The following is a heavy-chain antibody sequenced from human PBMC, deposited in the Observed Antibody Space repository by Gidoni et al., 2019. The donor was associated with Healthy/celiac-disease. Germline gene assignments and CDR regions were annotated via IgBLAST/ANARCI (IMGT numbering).Heavy chain of an antibody. CDR2: INPNSGGT. CDR1: GYTVTGYY. CDR3: ARAPLGYCSSTSCPSGRYFDY. D-gene: IGHD2-2*01. Sequence: QVQLVQSGAEVQKPGASVKLSCNASGYTVTGYYMHWVRQAPGQGLEWMGRINPNSGGTNYAQKFQGRVTMTRDTSISTAYMELSRLRSDDTAVYYCARAPLGYCSSTSCPSGRYFDYWGQGTLVTVSS. J-gene: IGHJ4*02. V-gene: IGHV1-2*06.